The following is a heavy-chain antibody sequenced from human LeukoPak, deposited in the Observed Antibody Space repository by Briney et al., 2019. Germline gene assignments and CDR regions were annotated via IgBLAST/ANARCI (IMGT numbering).Heavy chain of an antibody. D-gene: IGHD1-26*01. CDR2: IYYSGST. CDR3: ARGAEGYYYYGMDV. Sequence: SETLSLTCTVSGGSISSYYWSWIRQPPGKGLEWIGYIYYSGSTNYNPSLRSRVTISVDTSKNQFSLKLSSVTAADTAVYYCARGAEGYYYYGMDVWGQGTTVTVSS. J-gene: IGHJ6*02. CDR1: GGSISSYY. V-gene: IGHV4-59*01.